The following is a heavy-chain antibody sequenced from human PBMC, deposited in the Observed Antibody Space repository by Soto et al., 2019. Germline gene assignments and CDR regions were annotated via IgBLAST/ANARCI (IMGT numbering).Heavy chain of an antibody. CDR1: GFTLSGVA. J-gene: IGHJ4*02. D-gene: IGHD6-6*01. CDR2: MSYDGRNQ. V-gene: IGHV3-30*18. Sequence: QVQLVESGGGVVQPGTSLRLSCSASGFTLSGVAMHWVRQAPGKGLGWVAVMSYDGRNQYYADYVKGRFTVSRDSSKNTLYLQMNSLRTEDAAVYYCAKWGWYTSSSRSDCWGQGTLVTVSS. CDR3: AKWGWYTSSSRSDC.